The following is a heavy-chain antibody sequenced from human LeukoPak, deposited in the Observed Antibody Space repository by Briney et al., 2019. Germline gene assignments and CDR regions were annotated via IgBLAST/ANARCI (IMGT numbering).Heavy chain of an antibody. CDR3: ASFGGVIVGPPDAFDI. CDR1: GGSISSYY. Sequence: SETLSLTCTVSGGSISSYYWSWIRQPPGKGLEWIGYIYYSGSTNYNPSLKSRVTISVDTSKNQFSLKLSSVTAADTAVYYCASFGGVIVGPPDAFDIWGQGTMVTVSS. V-gene: IGHV4-59*12. J-gene: IGHJ3*02. D-gene: IGHD3-16*02. CDR2: IYYSGST.